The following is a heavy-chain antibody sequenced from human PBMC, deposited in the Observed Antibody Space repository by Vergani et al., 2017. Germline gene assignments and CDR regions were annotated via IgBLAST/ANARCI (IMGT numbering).Heavy chain of an antibody. J-gene: IGHJ4*02. CDR3: AKGSRGYTGYFFDY. D-gene: IGHD5-12*01. CDR1: GFTFSSYG. V-gene: IGHV3-30*02. Sequence: QVQLVESGGGVVQPGGSLRLSCAASGFTFSSYGMHWVRQAPGKGLEWVAFIRYDGSNKYYADSVKGRFTISRDNSKNTLYLQMNSLRAEDTAVYYCAKGSRGYTGYFFDYWGQGTLATVSS. CDR2: IRYDGSNK.